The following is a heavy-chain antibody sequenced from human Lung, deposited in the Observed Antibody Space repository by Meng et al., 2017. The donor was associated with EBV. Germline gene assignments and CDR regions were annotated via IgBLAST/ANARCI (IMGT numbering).Heavy chain of an antibody. D-gene: IGHD6-13*01. CDR1: GDSVSSNSVT. J-gene: IGHJ4*02. V-gene: IGHV6-1*01. Sequence: QVQLQQSGPGLVKPWXTLPLTCAISGDSVSSNSVTWNWIRQSPSGGLEWLGRTYYRSKWYTDYALSVKSRITINADTSKNQFSLQLNSVTPEDTAVYYCARDETSWYYFDYWGQGTLVTVAS. CDR3: ARDETSWYYFDY. CDR2: TYYRSKWYT.